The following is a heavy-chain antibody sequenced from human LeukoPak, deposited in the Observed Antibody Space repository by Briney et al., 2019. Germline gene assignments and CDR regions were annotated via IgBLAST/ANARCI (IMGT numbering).Heavy chain of an antibody. D-gene: IGHD6-19*01. CDR2: IDPNSGGP. V-gene: IGHV1-2*02. CDR1: GYTVTDYY. CDR3: ARDGVAGSSDAFDL. J-gene: IGHJ3*01. Sequence: ASVKVSCKASGYTVTDYYIHWVRQAPGQGLEWMTYIDPNSGGPHYAQKFQGRVTMTTDTSISTAYMELNWLTSDDTAVYYCARDGVAGSSDAFDLWGQGTMVTVSS.